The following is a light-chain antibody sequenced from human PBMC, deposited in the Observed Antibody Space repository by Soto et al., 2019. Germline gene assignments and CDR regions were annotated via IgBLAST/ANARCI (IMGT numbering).Light chain of an antibody. Sequence: QSVLTQPRSVSGSPGQSVTISCTGTSSAVGGYSYVSWYQQHPGKAPKLMIYDVTTRPSGIPDRFSGSKSGNTASLTISVLQAEYVADYYCFSYAGSYTFVFGTGTKVTVL. V-gene: IGLV2-11*01. CDR2: DVT. CDR3: FSYAGSYTFV. J-gene: IGLJ1*01. CDR1: SSAVGGYSY.